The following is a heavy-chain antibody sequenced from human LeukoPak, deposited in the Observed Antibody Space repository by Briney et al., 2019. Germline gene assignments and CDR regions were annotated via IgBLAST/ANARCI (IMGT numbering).Heavy chain of an antibody. CDR3: APSGGLDY. CDR2: IDSNSAYT. V-gene: IGHV3-21*01. CDR1: GFTFSSHS. Sequence: GGSLRLSCAASGFTFSSHSMNWVRQAPGKGLEWVSSIDSNSAYTYYADSVKGRFTISRDNAKNSLFLQMNSLRAEDTAVYYCAPSGGLDYWGQGTLVTVSS. J-gene: IGHJ4*02. D-gene: IGHD3-10*01.